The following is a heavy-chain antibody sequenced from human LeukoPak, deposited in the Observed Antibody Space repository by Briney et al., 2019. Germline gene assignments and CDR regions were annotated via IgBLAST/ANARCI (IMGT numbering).Heavy chain of an antibody. CDR2: IYHSGST. Sequence: SETLSLTCAVSGGSISSNHWWSWVRQPPGKGLEWIGEIYHSGSTNYNPSLKSRVTISLDKSKNQFSLKVSSVTAADTAVYYCARGAWVRGLKGYDYSGMDVWGQGTTVTVSS. J-gene: IGHJ6*02. V-gene: IGHV4-4*02. CDR1: GGSISSNHW. D-gene: IGHD3-10*01. CDR3: ARGAWVRGLKGYDYSGMDV.